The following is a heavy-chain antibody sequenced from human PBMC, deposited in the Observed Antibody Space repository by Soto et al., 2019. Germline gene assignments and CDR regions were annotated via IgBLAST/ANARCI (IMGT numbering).Heavy chain of an antibody. J-gene: IGHJ4*02. CDR1: GYTFTRSG. Sequence: AAVKVSCKASGYTFTRSGISWVRQAPGQGLEWMGWISTYNGDTNYAQTFQGRVTMTTDTSTSTVHMEVRSLRSDDTAVYYCARDSAGYGDYVLCDYWGQGTLVTVSS. CDR3: ARDSAGYGDYVLCDY. CDR2: ISTYNGDT. V-gene: IGHV1-18*01. D-gene: IGHD4-17*01.